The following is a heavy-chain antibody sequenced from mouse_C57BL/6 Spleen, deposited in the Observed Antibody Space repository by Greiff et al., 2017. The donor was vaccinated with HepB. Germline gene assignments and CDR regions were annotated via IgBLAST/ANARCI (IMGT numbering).Heavy chain of an antibody. Sequence: VQLQQSGAELARPGASVKLSCKASGYTFTSYGISWVKQRTGQGLEWIGEIYPRSGNTYYNEKFKGKATLTADKSSSTAYMELRSLTSEDSAVYFCAREEYDYDPYYAMDYWVKEPQSPSPQ. CDR1: GYTFTSYG. V-gene: IGHV1-81*01. D-gene: IGHD2-4*01. CDR3: AREEYDYDPYYAMDY. CDR2: IYPRSGNT. J-gene: IGHJ4*01.